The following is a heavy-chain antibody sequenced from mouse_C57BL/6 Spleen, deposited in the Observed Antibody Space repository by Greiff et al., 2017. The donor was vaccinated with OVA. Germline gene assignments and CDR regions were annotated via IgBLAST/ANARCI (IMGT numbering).Heavy chain of an antibody. Sequence: VQLQQPGAELVKPGASVKLSCKASGYTFTSYWMQWVKQRPGQGLEWIGEIDPSDSYTNYNQKFKGKATLTVDTSSSTAYMQLSSLTSEDSAVYYCARWGLGGYYFDYWGQGTTLTVSS. CDR3: ARWGLGGYYFDY. D-gene: IGHD4-1*01. J-gene: IGHJ2*01. CDR1: GYTFTSYW. CDR2: IDPSDSYT. V-gene: IGHV1-50*01.